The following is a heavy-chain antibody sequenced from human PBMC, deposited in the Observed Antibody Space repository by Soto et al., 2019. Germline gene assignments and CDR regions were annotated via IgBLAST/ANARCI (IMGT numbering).Heavy chain of an antibody. V-gene: IGHV3-23*01. Sequence: GGSLRLSCAASGCSFSRYAMSWVRQAPGKGLEWVSTFSGQGGGTYDADSVKCRFIISRDNFKSSLNRRMSSMRAEDTAVYYCAEGKISTSSYQSLDSWGQVSLVTVAS. CDR3: AEGKISTSSYQSLDS. CDR2: FSGQGGGT. CDR1: GCSFSRYA. J-gene: IGHJ4*02. D-gene: IGHD1-26*01.